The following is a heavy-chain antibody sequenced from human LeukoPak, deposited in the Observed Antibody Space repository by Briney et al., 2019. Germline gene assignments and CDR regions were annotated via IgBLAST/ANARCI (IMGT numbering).Heavy chain of an antibody. J-gene: IGHJ4*02. V-gene: IGHV1-2*06. D-gene: IGHD3-22*01. Sequence: SSVKVSCKASGYTFTDYYIHWVRQAPGQGLEWMGRINPNSGGTNYAQKFQGRVTMTRDTSISTAYMELSRLRSDDTAVYYCARAYYDSSGLGFDYWGQGTLVTVSS. CDR2: INPNSGGT. CDR1: GYTFTDYY. CDR3: ARAYYDSSGLGFDY.